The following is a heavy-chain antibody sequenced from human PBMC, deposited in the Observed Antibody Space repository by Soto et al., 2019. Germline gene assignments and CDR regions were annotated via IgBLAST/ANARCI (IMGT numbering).Heavy chain of an antibody. Sequence: GGSLRLSCAASGFTFSSYALSWVRQAPGQGLEWVSGISSSGGSTYYADSVKGRFTISRDNSKNTLYLQMNSLRAEDTAVYYCAKDPLSGSWRRIFDYWGQGTLVTVSS. V-gene: IGHV3-23*01. CDR3: AKDPLSGSWRRIFDY. D-gene: IGHD1-26*01. CDR2: ISSSGGST. CDR1: GFTFSSYA. J-gene: IGHJ4*02.